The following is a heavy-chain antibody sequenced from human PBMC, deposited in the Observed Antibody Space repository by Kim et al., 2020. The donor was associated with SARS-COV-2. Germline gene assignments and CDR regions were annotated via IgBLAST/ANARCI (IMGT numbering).Heavy chain of an antibody. CDR3: ARGGRREMAVAGTDAFDI. J-gene: IGHJ3*02. V-gene: IGHV1-69*13. CDR2: IIPIFGTA. CDR1: GGTFSSYA. Sequence: SVKVSCKASGGTFSSYAISWVRQAPGQGLEWMGGIIPIFGTANYAQKFQGRVTITADESTSTAYMELSSLRSEDTAVYYCARGGRREMAVAGTDAFDIWGQGTMVTVSS. D-gene: IGHD6-19*01.